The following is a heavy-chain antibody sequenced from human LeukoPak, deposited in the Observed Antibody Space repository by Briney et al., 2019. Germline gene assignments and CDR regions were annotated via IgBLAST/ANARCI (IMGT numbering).Heavy chain of an antibody. CDR3: ARAHCSSTSCYDWFDP. Sequence: SVTVSCKASGGTFSSYAISWVRQAPGQGLEWMGGIIPIFGTANYAQKFQGRVTITTDESTSTAYMELSSLRSEDTAVYYCARAHCSSTSCYDWFDPWGQGTLVTVSS. D-gene: IGHD2-2*01. CDR2: IIPIFGTA. CDR1: GGTFSSYA. V-gene: IGHV1-69*05. J-gene: IGHJ5*02.